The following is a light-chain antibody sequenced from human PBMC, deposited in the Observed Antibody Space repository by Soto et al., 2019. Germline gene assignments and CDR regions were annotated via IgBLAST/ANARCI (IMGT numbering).Light chain of an antibody. CDR3: MQGTHWPPT. CDR1: QSLVYSDGNAY. V-gene: IGKV2-30*01. Sequence: DVVMTQSPLSLPVALGQPASISCRSSQSLVYSDGNAYLTWFQQRPGQSPRRLIYRVSNRDSGVPDRFSGSGAGTDFTLKISRVEAEDVGVYYCMQGTHWPPTCGRGTMVEIK. J-gene: IGKJ1*01. CDR2: RVS.